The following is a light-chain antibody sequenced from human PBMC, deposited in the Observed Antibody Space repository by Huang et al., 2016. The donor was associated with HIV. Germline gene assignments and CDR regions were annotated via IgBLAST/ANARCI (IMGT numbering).Light chain of an antibody. CDR3: QQYNSYPIT. V-gene: IGKV1-5*01. J-gene: IGKJ5*01. CDR1: QSISTS. CDR2: DAS. Sequence: DIQMTQSPSTLSASVGDRVTITCRASQSISTSLAWYQQKPRKAPQLLIYDASSLEGGVPSRFSGSGSGTEFTLTINSLQPDNFATYYCQQYNSYPITFGQGTRLEIK.